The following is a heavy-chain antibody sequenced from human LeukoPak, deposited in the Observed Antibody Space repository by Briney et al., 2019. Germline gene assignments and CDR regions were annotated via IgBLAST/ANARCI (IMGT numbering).Heavy chain of an antibody. CDR3: TKGPDVLPGGDWFDP. D-gene: IGHD2-8*02. CDR2: IGGAGGGITAGIT. J-gene: IGHJ5*02. V-gene: IGHV3-23*01. Sequence: GGSLRLSCADSGFGFTKSAMTWVRQAPGRGLEWVASIGGAGGGITAGITYYSDSVKGRFTVSRDNSKNTLYLQMDSLRAEDTAIYYCTKGPDVLPGGDWFDPWGRGTLVTVSS. CDR1: GFGFTKSA.